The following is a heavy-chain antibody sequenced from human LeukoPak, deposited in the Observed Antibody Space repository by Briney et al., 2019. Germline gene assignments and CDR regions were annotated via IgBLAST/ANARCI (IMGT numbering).Heavy chain of an antibody. CDR2: IYYSGST. Sequence: SETLSLTCTVSGGSISSSSYYWGWIRQPPGKGLEWIASIYYSGSTYYNPSLKSRVTTSVDTSKNQFSLKLSSVTAADTAVYYCTRIDGSGYYQDYFDYWGQGTLVTVSS. CDR3: TRIDGSGYYQDYFDY. CDR1: GGSISSSSYY. V-gene: IGHV4-39*01. D-gene: IGHD3-22*01. J-gene: IGHJ4*02.